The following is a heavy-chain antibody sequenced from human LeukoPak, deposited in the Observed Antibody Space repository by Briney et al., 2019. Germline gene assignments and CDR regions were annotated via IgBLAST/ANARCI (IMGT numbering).Heavy chain of an antibody. CDR3: AKSLGYSSSWYYFDY. Sequence: HPGGSLRLSCAASGFIFSSYDMYWVRQAPGKGLEWVAVISNDGNNKQYADSVKGRFTISRDNSKNTLYLQMNSLRADDTAVYHCAKSLGYSSSWYYFDYWGQGTLVTVSS. CDR1: GFIFSSYD. CDR2: ISNDGNNK. V-gene: IGHV3-30*18. J-gene: IGHJ4*02. D-gene: IGHD6-13*01.